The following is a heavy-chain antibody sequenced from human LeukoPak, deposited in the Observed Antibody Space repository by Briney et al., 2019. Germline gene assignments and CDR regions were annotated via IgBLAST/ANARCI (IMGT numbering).Heavy chain of an antibody. CDR2: IYYSGST. Sequence: SETLSLTSTVSGGSISSYYWSWIRQLPGKGLEWIGYIYYSGSTNYNPSLKSRVTISVDTSKNQFSLKLSSVTAADTAVYYCAKVPSGSYPPGGAFDIWGQGTMVTVSS. J-gene: IGHJ3*02. V-gene: IGHV4-59*01. CDR3: AKVPSGSYPPGGAFDI. CDR1: GGSISSYY. D-gene: IGHD1-26*01.